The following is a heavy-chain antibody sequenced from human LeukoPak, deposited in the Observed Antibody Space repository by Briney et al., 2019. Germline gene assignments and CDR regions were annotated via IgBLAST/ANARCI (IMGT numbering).Heavy chain of an antibody. V-gene: IGHV1-8*01. CDR3: ARAYYYGSGSYYSWFDP. D-gene: IGHD3-10*01. J-gene: IGHJ5*02. CDR2: INPNSGNT. CDR1: GYTFTSYD. Sequence: GASVKVSCKASGYTFTSYDINWVRQATGQGLEWMGWINPNSGNTGYAQKFQGRVTMTRNTSISTAYMELSSLRSEDTAVYHCARAYYYGSGSYYSWFDPWGQGTLVTVSS.